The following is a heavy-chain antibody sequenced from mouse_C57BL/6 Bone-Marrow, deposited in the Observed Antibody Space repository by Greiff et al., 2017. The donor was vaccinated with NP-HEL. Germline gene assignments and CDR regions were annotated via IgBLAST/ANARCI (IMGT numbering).Heavy chain of an antibody. J-gene: IGHJ4*01. CDR3: ARSYYSNPMDY. Sequence: EVQLQESGGGLVKPGGSLKLSCAASGFTFSDYGMHWVRQAPEKGLEWVAYISSGSSTIYYADTVKGRFTISRDNAKNTLFLQMTSLRSEDTAMYYCARSYYSNPMDYWGQGTSVTVSS. V-gene: IGHV5-17*01. CDR2: ISSGSSTI. D-gene: IGHD2-5*01. CDR1: GFTFSDYG.